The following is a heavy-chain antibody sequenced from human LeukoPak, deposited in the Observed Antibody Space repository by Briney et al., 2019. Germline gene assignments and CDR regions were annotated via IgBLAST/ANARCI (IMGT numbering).Heavy chain of an antibody. V-gene: IGHV4-38-2*02. D-gene: IGHD3-3*01. CDR1: GYSISSGYY. J-gene: IGHJ4*02. CDR2: IYHSGRT. Sequence: SETLSLTCTVSGYSISSGYYWGWIRQPPGKGLEWIGSIYHSGRTYYNPSLKSRVTISVDTSKNQLSLKLSSVTAADTAVYYCARVPSDDDFWSSDLPYFDYWGQGTLVAVSS. CDR3: ARVPSDDDFWSSDLPYFDY.